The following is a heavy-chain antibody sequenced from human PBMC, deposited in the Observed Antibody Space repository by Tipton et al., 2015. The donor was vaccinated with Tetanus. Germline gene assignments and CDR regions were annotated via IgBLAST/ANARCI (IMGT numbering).Heavy chain of an antibody. J-gene: IGHJ4*02. V-gene: IGHV5-51*01. CDR1: GYIFNNYW. D-gene: IGHD2-8*01. CDR3: ARAHCTDGVCNFDF. Sequence: QLVQSGGEVKKPGESLKISCKGSGYIFNNYWIGLVRQKPGKGLEWMGIIYPGDSDTRYSPSFQGQVTISVDKSINTAYLQWSSLKASDTSMFYCARAHCTDGVCNFDFWGQGALVTVAS. CDR2: IYPGDSDT.